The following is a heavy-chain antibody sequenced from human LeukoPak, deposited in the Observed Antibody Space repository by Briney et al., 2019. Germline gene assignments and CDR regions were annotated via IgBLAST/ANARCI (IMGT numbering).Heavy chain of an antibody. D-gene: IGHD3-10*01. Sequence: PSETLSLTCTVSGGSISSGGYYWSWIRQHPGKGLEWIGYIYYSGSTYYNPSLKSRVTISVDTSKNQFSLKLSSVTAADTAVYYCASGGGVRYYFDYWGQGTLVTVSS. V-gene: IGHV4-31*03. CDR3: ASGGGVRYYFDY. CDR2: IYYSGST. J-gene: IGHJ4*02. CDR1: GGSISSGGYY.